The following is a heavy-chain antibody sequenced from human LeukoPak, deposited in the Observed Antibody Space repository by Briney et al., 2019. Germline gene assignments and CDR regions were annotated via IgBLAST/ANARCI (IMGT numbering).Heavy chain of an antibody. V-gene: IGHV3-21*01. CDR2: ISSSSSYI. Sequence: GGSLRLSCAASGFGFSNYWMSWVRQAPGKGLEWVSSISSSSSYIYYADSVKGRFTISRDNAKNSLYLQMNSLRAEDTAVYYCARDPLASYSSSSPAYFDYWGQGTLVTVSS. CDR3: ARDPLASYSSSSPAYFDY. J-gene: IGHJ4*02. CDR1: GFGFSNYW. D-gene: IGHD6-6*01.